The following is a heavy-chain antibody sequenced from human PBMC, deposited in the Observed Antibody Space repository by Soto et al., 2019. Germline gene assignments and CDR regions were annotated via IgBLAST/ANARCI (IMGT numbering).Heavy chain of an antibody. D-gene: IGHD3-3*01. Sequence: QVQLVQSGAEVKKPGASVKVSCKASGYTFTSYGISWVRQAPGQGLEWMGWISAYNGNTNYAQKLRGRVTMTTDTSTSTAYMELRSLRSDDTAVYYCARGGELRFLEWLSRYYFDYWGQGTLVTVSS. V-gene: IGHV1-18*01. CDR2: ISAYNGNT. CDR3: ARGGELRFLEWLSRYYFDY. J-gene: IGHJ4*02. CDR1: GYTFTSYG.